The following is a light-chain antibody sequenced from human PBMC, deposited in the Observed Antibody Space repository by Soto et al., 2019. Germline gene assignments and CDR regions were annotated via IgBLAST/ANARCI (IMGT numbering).Light chain of an antibody. CDR1: QSVNNAY. J-gene: IGKJ4*01. Sequence: EIVLTQSPGTLSLSPGERATLSCRASQSVNNAYLAWYQQKPGQAPRLLIYDASKRATGIPDRFSGSGSGTDFTHTISRLEPEDFAVYYCQQYGTSVLTFGGGTKVEIK. V-gene: IGKV3-20*01. CDR3: QQYGTSVLT. CDR2: DAS.